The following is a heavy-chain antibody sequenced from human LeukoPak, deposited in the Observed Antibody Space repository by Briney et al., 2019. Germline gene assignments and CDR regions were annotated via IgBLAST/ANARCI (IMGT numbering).Heavy chain of an antibody. V-gene: IGHV3-23*01. CDR1: GFTLSKYA. J-gene: IGHJ4*02. Sequence: GGSLRLSCAASGFTLSKYAMNWVRQAPGKGLEWVSGIDGSGGRPPSAGSVKGRFTISRDISKNTLYLQMDSLRAEDTAAYYCARGKDHDFWNPFDHWGQGTLVTVSS. CDR2: IDGSGGRP. D-gene: IGHD3-3*01. CDR3: ARGKDHDFWNPFDH.